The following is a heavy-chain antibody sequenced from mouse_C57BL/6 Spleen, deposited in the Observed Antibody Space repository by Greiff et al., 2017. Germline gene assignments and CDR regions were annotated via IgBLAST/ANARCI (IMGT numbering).Heavy chain of an antibody. CDR1: GYTFTDYE. V-gene: IGHV1-15*01. CDR2: IDPETGGT. D-gene: IGHD3-2*02. J-gene: IGHJ2*01. CDR3: TRALDSSGYYFDY. Sequence: LQESGAELVRPGASVTLSCKASGYTFTDYEMHWVKQTPVHGLEWIGAIDPETGGTAYNQKFKGKAILTADKSSSTAYMELRSLTSEDSAVYYCTRALDSSGYYFDYWGQGTTLTVSS.